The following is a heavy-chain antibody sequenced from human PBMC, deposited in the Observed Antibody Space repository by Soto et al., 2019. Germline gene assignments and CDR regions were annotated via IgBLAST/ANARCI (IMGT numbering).Heavy chain of an antibody. J-gene: IGHJ4*02. Sequence: QVRLQQWGAGLLKPSETLSLTCAVYGGSFSGYYWSWIRQPPGKGLEWIGEIKHSGSTNYNPSLKSRVTISVDTSKTQFSLKLSSVTAADTAVYYCARGGGYCSGGSCYSVDRYSYGPTYYFDYWGQGTLVTVSS. D-gene: IGHD2-15*01. CDR3: ARGGGYCSGGSCYSVDRYSYGPTYYFDY. CDR2: IKHSGST. CDR1: GGSFSGYY. V-gene: IGHV4-34*01.